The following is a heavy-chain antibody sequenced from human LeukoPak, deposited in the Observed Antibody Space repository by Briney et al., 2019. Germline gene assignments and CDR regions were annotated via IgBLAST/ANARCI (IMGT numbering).Heavy chain of an antibody. Sequence: SVKVSCKASGYTFTSYDINWVRQAPGQGLEWMGGIIPIFGTANYAQKFQGRVTITTDESTSTAYMELSSLRSEDTAVYYCARERAEGQLYAFDIWGQGTMVTVSS. CDR2: IIPIFGTA. D-gene: IGHD6-6*01. J-gene: IGHJ3*02. V-gene: IGHV1-69*05. CDR1: GYTFTSYD. CDR3: ARERAEGQLYAFDI.